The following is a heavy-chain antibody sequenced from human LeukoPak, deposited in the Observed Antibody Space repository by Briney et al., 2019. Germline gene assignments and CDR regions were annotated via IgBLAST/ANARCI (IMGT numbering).Heavy chain of an antibody. Sequence: GGSLRLSCAASGFTFSNYWMHWVRQAPGKGLVWVSHINIVESITSYADSVKGRFTISRDNAKKTLYLQMNSLRAEDTAVYYCARYYGSGSPTNNFDYWGQGTLATVSS. D-gene: IGHD3-10*01. V-gene: IGHV3-74*01. CDR1: GFTFSNYW. CDR3: ARYYGSGSPTNNFDY. J-gene: IGHJ4*02. CDR2: INIVESIT.